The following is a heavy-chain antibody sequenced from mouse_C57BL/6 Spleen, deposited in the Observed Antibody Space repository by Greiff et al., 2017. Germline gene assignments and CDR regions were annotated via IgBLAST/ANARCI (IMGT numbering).Heavy chain of an antibody. CDR1: GYTFTDYN. Sequence: EVKLQQSGPELVKPGASVKMSCKASGYTFTDYNMHWVKQSHGKSLEWIGYINPNNGGTSYNQKFKGKATLTVNKSSSTAYMELRSLTSEDSAVYYCEAGTAWFAYWGQGTLVTVSA. CDR2: INPNNGGT. V-gene: IGHV1-22*01. CDR3: EAGTAWFAY. D-gene: IGHD4-1*01. J-gene: IGHJ3*01.